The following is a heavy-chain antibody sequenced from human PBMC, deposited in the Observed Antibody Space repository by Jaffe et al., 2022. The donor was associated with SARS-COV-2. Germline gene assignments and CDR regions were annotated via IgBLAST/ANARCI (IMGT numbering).Heavy chain of an antibody. CDR2: ISYDGSNK. J-gene: IGHJ2*01. CDR1: GFTFSSYA. V-gene: IGHV3-30*04. Sequence: QVQLVESGGGVVQPGRSLRLSCAASGFTFSSYAMHWVRQAPGKGLEWVAVISYDGSNKYYADSVKGRFTISRDNSKNTLYLQMNSLRAEDTAVYYCARDFMPTGEPDYWYFDLWGRGTLVTVSS. D-gene: IGHD7-27*01. CDR3: ARDFMPTGEPDYWYFDL.